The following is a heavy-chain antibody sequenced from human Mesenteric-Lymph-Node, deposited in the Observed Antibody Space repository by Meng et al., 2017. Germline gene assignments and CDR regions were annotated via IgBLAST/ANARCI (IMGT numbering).Heavy chain of an antibody. CDR2: IYYSGST. V-gene: IGHV4-59*12. Sequence: SETLSLTCTVSGGSISSYYWSWIRQLPGKGLEWIGYIYYSGSTNYNPSLKSRVTMSVDTSKNQFSLKLSSVTAADTAVYYCAEDLSSSWTDSSGWTMAYWGQGTLVTVSS. CDR1: GGSISSYY. CDR3: AEDLSSSWTDSSGWTMAY. D-gene: IGHD6-19*01. J-gene: IGHJ4*02.